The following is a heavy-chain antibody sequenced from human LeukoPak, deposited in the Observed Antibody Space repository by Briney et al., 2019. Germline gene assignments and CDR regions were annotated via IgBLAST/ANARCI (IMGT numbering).Heavy chain of an antibody. CDR3: ARMAIWGYSYGLDY. V-gene: IGHV4-34*01. Sequence: SETLSLTCAVYGGSFSGYYWSWIRQPPGKGLEWIGEINHSGSTNYNPSLKSRVTISVDTSKNQFSLKLSSVTAADTAVYYRARMAIWGYSYGLDYWGQGTLVTVSS. J-gene: IGHJ4*02. D-gene: IGHD5-18*01. CDR1: GGSFSGYY. CDR2: INHSGST.